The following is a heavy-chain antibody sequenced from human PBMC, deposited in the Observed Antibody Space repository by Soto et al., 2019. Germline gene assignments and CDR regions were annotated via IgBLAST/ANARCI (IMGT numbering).Heavy chain of an antibody. J-gene: IGHJ6*02. CDR1: GFTFSDYY. CDR3: ARFQRIAARPMYYDGMDV. CDR2: ISSSGSTI. D-gene: IGHD6-6*01. Sequence: GGSLRLSCAASGFTFSDYYMSWIRQAPGKGLEWVSYISSSGSTIYYADSVKGRFTISRDNAKNSLYLQMNSLRAEDTAVYYCARFQRIAARPMYYDGMDVWGQGTTVNVSS. V-gene: IGHV3-11*01.